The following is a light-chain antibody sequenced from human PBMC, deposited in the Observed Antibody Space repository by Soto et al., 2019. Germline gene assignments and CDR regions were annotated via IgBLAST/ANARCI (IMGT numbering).Light chain of an antibody. CDR3: QQYNTWLYT. V-gene: IGKV3D-15*01. CDR2: GAS. J-gene: IGKJ2*01. CDR1: QSLSSN. Sequence: EIVMTQSPATLPVSPGERATLSCRASQSLSSNLAWYQQKPGQAPRLLIYGASTRATGIPARFSGSGSGTEFTLTISSLQSEDFAVYYCQQYNTWLYTFGQGTKLEIK.